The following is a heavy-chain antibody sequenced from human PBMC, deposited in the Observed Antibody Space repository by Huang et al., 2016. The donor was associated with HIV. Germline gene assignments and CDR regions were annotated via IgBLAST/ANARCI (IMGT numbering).Heavy chain of an antibody. J-gene: IGHJ4*02. CDR3: ARARGFLYDSTGYYSRYYFDS. CDR2: IKHNMGNT. Sequence: QVQLVQSGAEVKKPGASVKVSGKASGFTFNNYDFNWVRHAYGKGREWMGWIKHNMGNTGYAKKFQGRVTSTRNTSITTAYMGLRSLRSEDTAVYYCARARGFLYDSTGYYSRYYFDSWGQGTLVTISS. D-gene: IGHD3-22*01. CDR1: GFTFNNYD. V-gene: IGHV1-8*03.